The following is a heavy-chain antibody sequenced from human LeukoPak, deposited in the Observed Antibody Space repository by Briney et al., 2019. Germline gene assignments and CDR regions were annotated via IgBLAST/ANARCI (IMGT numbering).Heavy chain of an antibody. CDR2: INPNSGGT. CDR3: AAGYSSRWYYFDY. CDR1: GYTFTGYY. D-gene: IGHD6-19*01. Sequence: ASVKVSCKASGYTFTGYYMHWVRQAPGQGLEWMGWINPNSGGTNYAQKFQGRVTMTRDTSISTAYVELSRLRSDDTAVYYCAAGYSSRWYYFDYWGQGTLVTVSS. J-gene: IGHJ4*02. V-gene: IGHV1-2*02.